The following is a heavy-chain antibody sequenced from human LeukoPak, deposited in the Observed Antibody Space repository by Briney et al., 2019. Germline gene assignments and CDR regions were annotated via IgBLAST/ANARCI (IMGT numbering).Heavy chain of an antibody. Sequence: PGGSLRLSCAASGFTFSSYEMNWVRQAPGKGLEWVSAVSSDGTNTYYTDSLKGRFTISRDNSKNTVFLQMHSLTAEDTAVYYCAKPFGFLEWLYGGYFDSWGQGTLVTVSS. D-gene: IGHD3-3*01. CDR3: AKPFGFLEWLYGGYFDS. V-gene: IGHV3-23*01. CDR1: GFTFSSYE. CDR2: VSSDGTNT. J-gene: IGHJ4*02.